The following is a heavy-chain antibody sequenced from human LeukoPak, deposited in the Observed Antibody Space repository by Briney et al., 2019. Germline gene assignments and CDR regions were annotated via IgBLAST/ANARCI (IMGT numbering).Heavy chain of an antibody. CDR3: AWLSSRPQDYFDY. J-gene: IGHJ4*02. Sequence: GGSLRLSCAASGFTFSDYYMSWIRQAPGKGLEWVSYISSSGSTIYYADSVKGRFTISRDNAKNSLYLQMNSLRAEDTAVYYCAWLSSRPQDYFDYWGQGTLATVSS. CDR2: ISSSGSTI. CDR1: GFTFSDYY. V-gene: IGHV3-11*01. D-gene: IGHD3-22*01.